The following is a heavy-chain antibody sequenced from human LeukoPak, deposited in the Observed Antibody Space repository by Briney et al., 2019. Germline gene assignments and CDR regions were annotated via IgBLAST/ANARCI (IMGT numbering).Heavy chain of an antibody. V-gene: IGHV3-21*01. CDR2: ISSSSSYI. D-gene: IGHD2-2*01. J-gene: IGHJ6*03. Sequence: GGSLRLSCAASGFTFSSYSMNWVRQAPGKGLEWVSSISSSSSYIYYADSVKGRFTISRDNPKNSLYLQMNSLRTEDTAVYYCARDPRPIVVVPAGARYYMDVWGKGTTVTVSS. CDR1: GFTFSSYS. CDR3: ARDPRPIVVVPAGARYYMDV.